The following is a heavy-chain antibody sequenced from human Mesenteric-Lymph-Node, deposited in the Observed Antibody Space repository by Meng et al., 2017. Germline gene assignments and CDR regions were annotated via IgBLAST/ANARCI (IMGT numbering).Heavy chain of an antibody. V-gene: IGHV2-5*02. D-gene: IGHD2-15*01. CDR3: SHRVGLVAATLPFDY. CDR1: LFSLTTGGGG. CDR2: IYGDDDK. J-gene: IGHJ4*02. Sequence: LWECGDGRVTPAPTLILACTFALFSLTTGGGGVGWTRQPPGKALEWIAIIYGDDDKRYSRPLKSRLTITKDTSKAQVVLRMTRMDPMDTAKYYCSHRVGLVAATLPFDYWGQGTLVTVSS.